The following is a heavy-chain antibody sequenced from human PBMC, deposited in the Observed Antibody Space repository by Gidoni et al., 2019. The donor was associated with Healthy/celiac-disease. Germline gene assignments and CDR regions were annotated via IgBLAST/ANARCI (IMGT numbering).Heavy chain of an antibody. J-gene: IGHJ5*02. Sequence: QVQLQQWGAGLLTPSETLSLTCAGYGGSFSGYYWSWIRQPPGKGLEWIGEINHSGSTNYNPSLKSRVTISVDTSKNQFSLKLSSVTAADTAVYYCARGLNYDILTGYYQYNWFDPWGQGTLVTVSS. D-gene: IGHD3-9*01. CDR3: ARGLNYDILTGYYQYNWFDP. CDR1: GGSFSGYY. CDR2: INHSGST. V-gene: IGHV4-34*01.